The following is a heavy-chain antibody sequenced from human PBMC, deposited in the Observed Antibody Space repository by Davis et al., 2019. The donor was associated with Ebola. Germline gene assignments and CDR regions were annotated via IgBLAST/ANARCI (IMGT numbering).Heavy chain of an antibody. J-gene: IGHJ4*02. CDR2: ISHRGIT. D-gene: IGHD1-26*01. V-gene: IGHV4-34*01. Sequence: SETLSLTCGVYDGSVIGYFWTWIRQPPGKGLEWIGEISHRGITNDNPSLASRITMSVDTSKNQFSLKLSSVTAADTAVYFCARVGAPDYWGQGILVTVSS. CDR1: DGSVIGYF. CDR3: ARVGAPDY.